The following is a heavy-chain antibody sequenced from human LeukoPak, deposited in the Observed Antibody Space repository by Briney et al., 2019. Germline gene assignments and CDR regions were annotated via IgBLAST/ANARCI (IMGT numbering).Heavy chain of an antibody. J-gene: IGHJ4*02. CDR2: INPSGGST. Sequence: ASVKVSCKPSGYTFTSYYMHWVRHPPGQGLEWMGIINPSGGSTRYGKKFQGRVTMTRDIYTSIVYMELSSLRSEDTAVYYCARSCSSTSCSFDYWGQGTLVTVSS. V-gene: IGHV1-46*01. D-gene: IGHD2-2*01. CDR1: GYTFTSYY. CDR3: ARSCSSTSCSFDY.